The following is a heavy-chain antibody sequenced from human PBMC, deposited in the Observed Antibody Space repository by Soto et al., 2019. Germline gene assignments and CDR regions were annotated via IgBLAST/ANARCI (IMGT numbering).Heavy chain of an antibody. V-gene: IGHV4-59*01. CDR1: GDSISSYY. CDR3: ALRSMAVVPEY. J-gene: IGHJ4*02. D-gene: IGHD3-22*01. CDR2: MYYGRSA. Sequence: QVQLQESGPGLVKPSETLSLTCAVSGDSISSYYCMWIRQPPGKGLESIGYMYYGRSANYNPSLESRVTLSVDTSTNQCSLTLSSMTAADTAVYYCALRSMAVVPEYWGQGTLVTVSS.